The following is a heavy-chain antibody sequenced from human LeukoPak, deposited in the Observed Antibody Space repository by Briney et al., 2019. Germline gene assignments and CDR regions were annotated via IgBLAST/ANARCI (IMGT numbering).Heavy chain of an antibody. CDR2: IWSDGSHK. CDR3: AKDFMLGY. CDR1: GFPFSHYG. Sequence: SGGSLRLSCAASGFPFSHYGIHWVRQPPGKGLEWVAVIWSDGSHKYYADSVKGRFTISRDNSKNTLYLQMNSLRAEDTAVYYCAKDFMLGYWGQGTLVTVSS. J-gene: IGHJ4*02. V-gene: IGHV3-33*06.